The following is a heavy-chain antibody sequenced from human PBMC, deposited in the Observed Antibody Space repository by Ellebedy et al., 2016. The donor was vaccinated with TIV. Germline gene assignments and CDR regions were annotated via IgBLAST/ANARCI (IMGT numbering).Heavy chain of an antibody. J-gene: IGHJ5*02. Sequence: MPSETLSLTCTVSGGYISGDHWSWIRPPPGKGLECIGYITYDGRTNYNPSLKSRLTISLDTSKNQFSLKLTSVTAADTAIYFCARDRRELELRGLDPWGQGTLVSVSS. CDR1: GGYISGDH. CDR3: ARDRRELELRGLDP. V-gene: IGHV4-59*01. D-gene: IGHD1-7*01. CDR2: ITYDGRT.